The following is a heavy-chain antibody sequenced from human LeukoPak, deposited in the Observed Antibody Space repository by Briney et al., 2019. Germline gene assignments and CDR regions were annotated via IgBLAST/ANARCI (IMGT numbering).Heavy chain of an antibody. CDR1: GFTFSSYA. J-gene: IGHJ5*02. CDR3: AKGSGSYYRAPFDP. CDR2: ISGSGGST. Sequence: GGSLRLSCAASGFTFSSYAMSWVRQAPGEGLEWVSAISGSGGSTYYADSVKGRFTISRDNSKNMVYLQMNSLRAEDTAVYYCAKGSGSYYRAPFDPWGQGTLVTVSS. V-gene: IGHV3-23*01. D-gene: IGHD3-10*01.